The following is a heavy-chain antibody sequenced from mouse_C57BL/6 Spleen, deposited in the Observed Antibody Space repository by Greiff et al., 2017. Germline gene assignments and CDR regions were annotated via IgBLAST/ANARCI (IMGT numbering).Heavy chain of an antibody. CDR2: INPTNGGT. CDR3: AWGGNYPDH. J-gene: IGHJ2*01. V-gene: IGHV1-22*01. Sequence: EVQLQQSGPELVKPGASVKMSCKASGYTFTDYIMHWVKQSPGKSLEWIGYINPTNGGTSYNQKFKGTATLPVNKSSSTAYLELRSLTSEDSAVYYFAWGGNYPDHWGQGTTLTVSS. CDR1: GYTFTDYI.